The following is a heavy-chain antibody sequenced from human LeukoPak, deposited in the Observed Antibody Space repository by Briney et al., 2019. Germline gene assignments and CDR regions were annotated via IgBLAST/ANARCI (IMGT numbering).Heavy chain of an antibody. J-gene: IGHJ6*02. V-gene: IGHV3-48*03. CDR3: AKALATRHMDV. Sequence: GGSLRLSCAASGFTFRSYDMNWVRQAPGKGLEWVSYISSGGTTIYYADSVKGRFTISRDNAKNSLYLQMSSLRAEDTAVYYCAKALATRHMDVWGQGTTVTVSS. CDR1: GFTFRSYD. CDR2: ISSGGTTI.